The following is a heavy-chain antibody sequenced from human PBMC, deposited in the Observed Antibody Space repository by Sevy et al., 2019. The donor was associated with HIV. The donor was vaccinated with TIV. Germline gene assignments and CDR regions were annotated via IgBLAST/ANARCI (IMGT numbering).Heavy chain of an antibody. J-gene: IGHJ6*02. V-gene: IGHV4-59*13. Sequence: SESLSLTCTVSGGSISSYYWSWIRQPPGKGLEWIGYIYYSGSTNYNPSLKSRVTIAVDTSKNQFSLKLSSVTAADTAVYYCAWHKSHGRDYYGMDVWGQGTTVTVSS. CDR2: IYYSGST. CDR3: AWHKSHGRDYYGMDV. CDR1: GGSISSYY.